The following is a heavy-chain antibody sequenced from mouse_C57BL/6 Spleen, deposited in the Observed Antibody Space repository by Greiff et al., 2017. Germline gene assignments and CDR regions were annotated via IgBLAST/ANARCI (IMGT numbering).Heavy chain of an antibody. V-gene: IGHV1-82*01. Sequence: QVQLKQSGPELVKPGASVKISCKASGYAFSSSWMNWVKQRPGKGLEWIGRIYPGDGDTNYNGKFKGKATLTADKSSSTAYMQLSSLTSEDSAVYFCARREDYGSNYWGQGTTLTVSS. CDR3: ARREDYGSNY. D-gene: IGHD1-1*01. CDR1: GYAFSSSW. J-gene: IGHJ2*01. CDR2: IYPGDGDT.